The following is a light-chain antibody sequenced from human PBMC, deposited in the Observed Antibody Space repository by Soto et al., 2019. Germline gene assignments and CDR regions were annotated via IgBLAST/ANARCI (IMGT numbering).Light chain of an antibody. CDR3: SSYTNINTRACV. Sequence: QSALTQPASVSGSPGQSITISCTGTSGDIGSYNRVSWYQQHPGKAPKLIIHEVTDRPSGVSNRFSGSKSGNTASLTISGLQAEDEAEYYRSSYTNINTRACVFGTGTKGTVL. CDR1: SGDIGSYNR. V-gene: IGLV2-14*01. J-gene: IGLJ1*01. CDR2: EVT.